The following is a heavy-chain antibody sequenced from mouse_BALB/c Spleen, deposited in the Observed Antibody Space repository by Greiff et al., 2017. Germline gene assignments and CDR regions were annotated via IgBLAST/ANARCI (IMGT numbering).Heavy chain of an antibody. Sequence: EVQRVESGPGLVKPSQSLSLTCTVTGYSITSDYAWNWIRQFPGNKLEWMGYISYSGSTSYNPSLKSRISITRDTSKNQFFLQLNSVTTEDTATYYCARRSTHQAWFAYWGQGTLVTVSA. V-gene: IGHV3-2*02. J-gene: IGHJ3*01. CDR3: ARRSTHQAWFAY. D-gene: IGHD5-1*01. CDR1: GYSITSDYA. CDR2: ISYSGST.